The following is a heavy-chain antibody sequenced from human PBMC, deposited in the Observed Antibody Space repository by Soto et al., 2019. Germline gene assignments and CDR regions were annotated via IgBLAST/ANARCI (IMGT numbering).Heavy chain of an antibody. CDR3: AREGGSTTVTTAIDY. D-gene: IGHD4-17*01. Sequence: SETLSLTCTVFGGSISSYYWSWIRQPPGKGLEWIGYIYYSGSTNYNPSLKSRVTISVDTSKNQFSLKLSSVTAADTAVYYCAREGGSTTVTTAIDYWGQGTLVTVSS. CDR1: GGSISSYY. V-gene: IGHV4-59*01. CDR2: IYYSGST. J-gene: IGHJ4*02.